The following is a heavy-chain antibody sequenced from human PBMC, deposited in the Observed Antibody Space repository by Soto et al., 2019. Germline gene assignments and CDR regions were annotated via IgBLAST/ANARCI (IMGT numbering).Heavy chain of an antibody. J-gene: IGHJ4*02. CDR2: ISSSSSYT. Sequence: QVQLVESGGGLVKPGGSLRLSCAASGFTFSDYYMSWIRQAPGKGLEWVSYISSSSSYTNYADSVKGRFTISRDNAKNSLYLQMNSLRGEDTAVYYCASRVATITNGGAFDFWGQGTLVTVSS. V-gene: IGHV3-11*06. CDR3: ASRVATITNGGAFDF. D-gene: IGHD5-12*01. CDR1: GFTFSDYY.